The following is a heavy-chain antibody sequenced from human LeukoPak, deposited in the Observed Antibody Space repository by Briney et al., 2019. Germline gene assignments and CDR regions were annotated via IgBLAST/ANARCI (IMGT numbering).Heavy chain of an antibody. V-gene: IGHV4-34*01. D-gene: IGHD3-10*01. CDR1: GGSFSGYC. CDR3: ARGSPRVLWFGELLAYYFDY. J-gene: IGHJ4*02. CDR2: INHSGST. Sequence: PSETLSLTCAVYGGSFSGYCWSWIRQPPGKGLEWIGEINHSGSTNYNPSLKSRVTISVDTSKNQFSLKLSSVTAADTAVYYCARGSPRVLWFGELLAYYFDYWGQGTLVTVSS.